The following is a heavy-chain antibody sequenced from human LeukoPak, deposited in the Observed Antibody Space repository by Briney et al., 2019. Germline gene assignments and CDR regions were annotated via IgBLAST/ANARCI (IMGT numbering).Heavy chain of an antibody. Sequence: PGGSLRLSCAASGFTFSSYAMSWVRQAPGKGLEWVAVIWSDSTTKYYAGSVKGRFTISRDNSKNTLYLQMNSLRAEDTAIYYCARDDYGSGSYNVPPGDYWGQGALVTVSS. J-gene: IGHJ4*02. V-gene: IGHV3-33*08. CDR1: GFTFSSYA. D-gene: IGHD3-10*01. CDR3: ARDDYGSGSYNVPPGDY. CDR2: IWSDSTTK.